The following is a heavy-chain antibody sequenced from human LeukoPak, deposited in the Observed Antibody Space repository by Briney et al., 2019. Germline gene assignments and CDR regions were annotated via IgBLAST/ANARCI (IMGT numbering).Heavy chain of an antibody. CDR2: ISSSGSTT. Sequence: LSLTCTVSGGSISSGDYYWSWIRQAPGKGLEWVSYISSSGSTTYYADSVKGRFTISRDNAENSLYLQMNSLRAEDTAVYYCARYEYSSGWYDYWGQGILVTVSS. CDR3: ARYEYSSGWYDY. V-gene: IGHV3-11*01. D-gene: IGHD6-19*01. CDR1: GGSISSGDYY. J-gene: IGHJ4*02.